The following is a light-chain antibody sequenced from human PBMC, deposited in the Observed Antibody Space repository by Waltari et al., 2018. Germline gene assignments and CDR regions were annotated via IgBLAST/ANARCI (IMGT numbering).Light chain of an antibody. CDR3: MILHNNAVV. CDR2: YKSDSDN. CDR1: SDIPVGTYR. V-gene: IGLV5-45*01. J-gene: IGLJ3*02. Sequence: QSVLTQPASLSASPGASASLTCPLRSDIPVGTYRIYCHRQRPGSPPQFLVRYKSDSDNHHGSGVPNRLSGSKDTSANAVILLISELQCEDEADYYCMILHNNAVVFGGGTKLTVL.